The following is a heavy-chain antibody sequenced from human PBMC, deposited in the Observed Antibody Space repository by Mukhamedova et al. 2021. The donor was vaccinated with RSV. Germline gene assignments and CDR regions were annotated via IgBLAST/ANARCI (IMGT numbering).Heavy chain of an antibody. J-gene: IGHJ4*02. CDR3: AQDLQNGYHTHES. Sequence: YADSVRGRFTISRDNAKNSVYLQMNSLRVEDTAMYYCAQDLQNGYHTHESWGQGTLVTDSS. D-gene: IGHD3-16*02. V-gene: IGHV3-21*01.